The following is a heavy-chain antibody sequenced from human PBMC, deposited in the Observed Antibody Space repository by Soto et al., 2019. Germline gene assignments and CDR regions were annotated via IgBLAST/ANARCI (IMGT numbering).Heavy chain of an antibody. Sequence: PGGSLRLSCAASGFTFSSYGMHWVRQAPGKGLEWVAVISYDGSNKYYADSVKGRFTISRDNSKNTLYLQMNSLRAEDTAVYYCAKGSAPHWWWLADYWGQGTLVTVSS. CDR2: ISYDGSNK. CDR1: GFTFSSYG. J-gene: IGHJ4*02. CDR3: AKGSAPHWWWLADY. V-gene: IGHV3-30*18. D-gene: IGHD2-8*02.